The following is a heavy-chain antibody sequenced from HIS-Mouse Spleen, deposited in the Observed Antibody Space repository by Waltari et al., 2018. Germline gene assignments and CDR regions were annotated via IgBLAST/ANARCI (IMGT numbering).Heavy chain of an antibody. V-gene: IGHV4-34*01. CDR3: ARGRSPATVTIGYYFDY. Sequence: QVQLQQWGAGLLKPSETLSLTCAVYGGSFSGYYWSWIRQPPGKGLEWVGEINHSGRTNYNPALKSRVTISVDTSKNQFSLKLSSVTAADTAVYYCARGRSPATVTIGYYFDYWGQGTLVTVSS. CDR2: INHSGRT. CDR1: GGSFSGYY. D-gene: IGHD4-17*01. J-gene: IGHJ4*02.